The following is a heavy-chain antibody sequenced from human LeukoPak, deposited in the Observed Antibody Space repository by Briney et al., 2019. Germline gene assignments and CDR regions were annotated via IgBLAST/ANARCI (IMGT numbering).Heavy chain of an antibody. V-gene: IGHV3-23*01. D-gene: IGHD3-22*01. CDR2: ITDSGRTT. CDR1: RFNISSYA. CDR3: AKPQVSGYYYAGYMDV. J-gene: IGHJ6*03. Sequence: PGGSLRLSCAASRFNISSYAMSWVRQAPGKGLESVSAITDSGRTTYYADSVKGRFTISRDNSKNSLYLQMNSLRAEDTALYYCAKPQVSGYYYAGYMDVWGEGTTVTISS.